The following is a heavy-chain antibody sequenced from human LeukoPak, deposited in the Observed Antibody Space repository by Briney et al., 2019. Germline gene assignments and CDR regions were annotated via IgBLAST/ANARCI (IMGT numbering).Heavy chain of an antibody. V-gene: IGHV4-34*01. Sequence: SGTLSLTCAVYGGSFSGYYWSWIRQPPGKGLEWIGDINHSGSTNYNPSLKRRVTISVDTSKNKFSLKLSSVTAADTAVYYCARGTQYYYDSSGLGYWGQGTLITVSS. CDR2: INHSGST. D-gene: IGHD3-22*01. CDR3: ARGTQYYYDSSGLGY. CDR1: GGSFSGYY. J-gene: IGHJ4*02.